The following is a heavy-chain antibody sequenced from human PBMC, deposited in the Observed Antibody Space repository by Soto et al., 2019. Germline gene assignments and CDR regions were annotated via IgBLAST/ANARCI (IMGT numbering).Heavy chain of an antibody. CDR2: ISGSGVTT. J-gene: IGHJ4*02. V-gene: IGHV3-23*01. CDR3: ARRLNTYYFDY. D-gene: IGHD2-21*02. Sequence: GGSLRLSCAASGFTFSSYAMSWVRQAPGKGLEWVSAISGSGVTTYYADSVKGRFTISRDNSKNTLYLQMNSLRAEDTAVYYCARRLNTYYFDYWGQGTLVTVSS. CDR1: GFTFSSYA.